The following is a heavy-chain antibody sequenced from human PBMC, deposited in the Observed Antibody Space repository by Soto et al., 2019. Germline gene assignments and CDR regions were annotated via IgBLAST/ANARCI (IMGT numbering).Heavy chain of an antibody. CDR2: ISVYNGDR. D-gene: IGHD3-3*01. J-gene: IGHJ4*02. V-gene: IGHV1-18*01. CDR3: AGGRRASGGFLEWLPGSY. CDR1: GYTFSNFA. Sequence: ASVKVSCKASGYTFSNFAFSWVRQAPGQGLEWMGWISVYNGDRKYAQGLQDRVIMTTDTSTNTAFLELRSLRSDDTAVYYCAGGRRASGGFLEWLPGSYWGQGTQVTVSS.